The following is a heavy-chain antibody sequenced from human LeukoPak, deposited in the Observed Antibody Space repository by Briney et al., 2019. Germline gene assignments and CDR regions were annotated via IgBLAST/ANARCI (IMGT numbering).Heavy chain of an antibody. Sequence: ASVKVSCKASGYTFTDYYMHWVRQAPGQGLEWVVWMNTDSGGTNYAQKFQGRVTMTTDTSTSTAYMELRRLTSDDTAIYYCARGEMGTTDNWGQGTLVTVSS. CDR3: ARGEMGTTDN. CDR1: GYTFTDYY. D-gene: IGHD3-16*01. V-gene: IGHV1-2*02. CDR2: MNTDSGGT. J-gene: IGHJ4*02.